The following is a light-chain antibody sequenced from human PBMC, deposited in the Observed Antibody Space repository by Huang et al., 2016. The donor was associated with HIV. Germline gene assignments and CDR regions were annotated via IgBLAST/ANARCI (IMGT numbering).Light chain of an antibody. CDR1: QSVLYSSNNKNY. J-gene: IGKJ1*01. Sequence: DIVMTQSPDSLAVSMGERATINCKSSQSVLYSSNNKNYLVWYQQKPGQPPKLLIFWAATRESGVPDRFSGSGSGTDFTLTINSLQAEDVAVYYCQQYYPTPPTFGQGTKVEIK. V-gene: IGKV4-1*01. CDR2: WAA. CDR3: QQYYPTPPT.